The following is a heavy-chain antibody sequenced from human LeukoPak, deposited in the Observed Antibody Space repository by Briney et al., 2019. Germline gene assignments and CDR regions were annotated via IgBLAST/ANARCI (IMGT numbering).Heavy chain of an antibody. J-gene: IGHJ4*02. Sequence: GGSLRLSCAASGFTFSGYYMSWIRQAPGKGLEWVSYITSSGDYTKYADSVKGRFTISRDNAKNSLYLQMNSLRVEDTAVYYCARESGSHGLNYWGQGTLVTVSS. D-gene: IGHD2-15*01. CDR2: ITSSGDYT. CDR3: ARESGSHGLNY. V-gene: IGHV3-11*06. CDR1: GFTFSGYY.